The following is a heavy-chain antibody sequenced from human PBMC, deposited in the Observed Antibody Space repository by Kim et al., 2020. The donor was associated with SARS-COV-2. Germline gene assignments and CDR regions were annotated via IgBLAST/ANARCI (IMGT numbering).Heavy chain of an antibody. CDR3: ARGFTVTRRFDY. Sequence: SETLSLTCAVYGGSFSGYYWSWIRQPPGKGLEWIGEINHSGSTNYNPSLKSRVTISVDTSKNQFSLKLSSVTAADTAVYYCARGFTVTRRFDYWGQGTLV. CDR2: INHSGST. V-gene: IGHV4-34*01. D-gene: IGHD4-17*01. CDR1: GGSFSGYY. J-gene: IGHJ4*02.